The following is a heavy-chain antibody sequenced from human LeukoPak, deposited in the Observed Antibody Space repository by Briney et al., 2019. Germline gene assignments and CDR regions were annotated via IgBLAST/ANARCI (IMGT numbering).Heavy chain of an antibody. CDR1: GFTVSSNY. CDR2: IYSDDRT. CDR3: AKSGRDGVTGHFDF. D-gene: IGHD5-24*01. Sequence: PGGSLRLSCAASGFTVSSNYMSWVRQAPGKGLEWVSVIYSDDRTYYADSVKGRFTISRDTSKNTLYLQMNSLRGEDTAVYYCAKSGRDGVTGHFDFWGLGTLVTVSS. J-gene: IGHJ4*02. V-gene: IGHV3-53*01.